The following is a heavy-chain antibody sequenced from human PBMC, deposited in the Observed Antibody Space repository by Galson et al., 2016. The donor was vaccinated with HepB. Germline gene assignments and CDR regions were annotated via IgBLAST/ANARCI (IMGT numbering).Heavy chain of an antibody. J-gene: IGHJ5*02. V-gene: IGHV3-74*01. CDR3: ARGVEDSSSYGFKWFDP. D-gene: IGHD6-6*01. CDR2: INSDGSSA. Sequence: SLRLSCAASGFTFSSYWMHWVRQAPGKGLVWVSRINSDGSSAGYADPVKGRFTISRDNAKNTLYLQMNSLRAGDTAVYYCARGVEDSSSYGFKWFDPWGQGTLVTVSS. CDR1: GFTFSSYW.